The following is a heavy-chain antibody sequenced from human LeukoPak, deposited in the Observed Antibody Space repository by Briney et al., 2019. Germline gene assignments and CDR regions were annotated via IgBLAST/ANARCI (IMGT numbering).Heavy chain of an antibody. CDR2: FDPEDGET. CDR3: ATRIVVVPAAANLRLYYFDY. J-gene: IGHJ4*02. V-gene: IGHV1-24*01. CDR1: GYTLTELS. Sequence: ASVKVSCKVSGYTLTELSMHWVRQAPGRGLEWMGGFDPEDGETIYAQKFQGRDTMTEDTSTDTAYMELSSLRSEDTAVYYCATRIVVVPAAANLRLYYFDYWGQGTLVTVSS. D-gene: IGHD2-2*01.